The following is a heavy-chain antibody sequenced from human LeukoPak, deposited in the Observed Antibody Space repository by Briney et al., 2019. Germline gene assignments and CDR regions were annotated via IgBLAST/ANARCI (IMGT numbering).Heavy chain of an antibody. CDR3: ARLGKEVTYRASYFDY. CDR1: GASISSSY. J-gene: IGHJ4*02. D-gene: IGHD5-18*01. CDR2: IYYSGNT. V-gene: IGHV4-59*08. Sequence: SETLSLTCTVSGASISSSYWSWIRQPPGKGRVYIGYIYYSGNTNCNPSLKSRVTMSVDTSKNQFSLALSSVTAADTAVYYCARLGKEVTYRASYFDYWGQGTLVTVSS.